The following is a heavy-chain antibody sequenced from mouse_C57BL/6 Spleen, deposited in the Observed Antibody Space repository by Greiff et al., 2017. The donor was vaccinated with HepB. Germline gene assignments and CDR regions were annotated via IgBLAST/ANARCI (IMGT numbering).Heavy chain of an antibody. CDR3: ARKGNWDGDPLDY. J-gene: IGHJ2*01. CDR2: IYPSDSET. Sequence: QVQLKQPGAELVRPGSSVKLSCKASGYTFTSYWMDWVKQRPGQGLEWIGNIYPSDSETHYNQKFKDKATLTVDKSSSTAYMQLSSLTSEDSAVYYCARKGNWDGDPLDYWGQGTTLTVSS. V-gene: IGHV1-61*01. D-gene: IGHD4-1*01. CDR1: GYTFTSYW.